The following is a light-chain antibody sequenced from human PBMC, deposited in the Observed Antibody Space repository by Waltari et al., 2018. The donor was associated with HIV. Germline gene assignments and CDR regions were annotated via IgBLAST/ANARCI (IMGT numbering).Light chain of an antibody. CDR3: QQYHTTPLT. V-gene: IGKV4-1*01. Sequence: DIVMTQSPDSLAVSLGGRATVHCKSSPSLLDSSINKYFFAWYQQKPGQPPKILVYWASARESGVPDRFSGGGAETNFTLTINSLKAEDVAVYYCQQYHTTPLTFGGGTRVEIK. J-gene: IGKJ4*01. CDR2: WAS. CDR1: PSLLDSSINKYF.